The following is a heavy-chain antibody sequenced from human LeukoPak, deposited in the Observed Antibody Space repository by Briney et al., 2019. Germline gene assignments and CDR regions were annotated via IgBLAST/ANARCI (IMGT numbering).Heavy chain of an antibody. Sequence: SSETLSLTCAVYGGSFSGYYWSWIRQPPGKGLEWIGGIHHSGSTYYNPSLKSRVTISVDTSKNQFSLKLSSVTAADTAVYYCARGYSSSWYTCDYWGQGSLVTVSS. CDR3: ARGYSSSWYTCDY. D-gene: IGHD6-13*01. CDR2: IHHSGST. V-gene: IGHV4-34*01. J-gene: IGHJ4*02. CDR1: GGSFSGYY.